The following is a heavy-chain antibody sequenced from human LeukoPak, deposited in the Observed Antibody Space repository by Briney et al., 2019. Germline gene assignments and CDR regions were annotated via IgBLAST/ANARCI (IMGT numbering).Heavy chain of an antibody. J-gene: IGHJ6*03. CDR1: GGSISSSSYY. Sequence: SETLSLTCTVSGGSISSSSYYWGWIRQPPGKGLEWIGEINHSGSTNYNPSLKSRVTISVDTSKNQFSLKLSSVTAADTAVYYCAREDYDSSGYYSPPRYYYYMDVWGKGTTVTISS. CDR3: AREDYDSSGYYSPPRYYYYMDV. CDR2: INHSGST. V-gene: IGHV4-39*07. D-gene: IGHD3-22*01.